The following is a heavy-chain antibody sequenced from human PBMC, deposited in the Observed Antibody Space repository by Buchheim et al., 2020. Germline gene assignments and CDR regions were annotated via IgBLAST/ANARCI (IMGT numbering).Heavy chain of an antibody. CDR1: GFTFSSYW. CDR2: IKQDGSEK. J-gene: IGHJ4*02. V-gene: IGHV3-7*01. CDR3: AREGSGWWGEGFDY. D-gene: IGHD6-19*01. Sequence: EVQLVESGGGLVQPGGSLRLSCAAFGFTFSSYWMSWVRQAPGKGLEWVANIKQDGSEKYYVDSVKGRFTISRDNAKNSLYLQMNSLRAEDTAVYYCAREGSGWWGEGFDYWGQGTL.